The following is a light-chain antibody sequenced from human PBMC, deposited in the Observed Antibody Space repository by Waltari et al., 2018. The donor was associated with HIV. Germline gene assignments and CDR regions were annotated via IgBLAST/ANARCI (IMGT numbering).Light chain of an antibody. CDR3: QAWGSTTSGV. V-gene: IGLV3-1*01. CDR2: QDH. CDR1: ELGDKY. Sequence: SYEVTQPPSVAVSPGQTATITCSGYELGDKYTCWYQHKTGQSPLLVIYQDHKRPAGIPERFSGSSSGHTATLTISGSLPMDEADYYCQAWGSTTSGVFGRGTKLTVL. J-gene: IGLJ2*01.